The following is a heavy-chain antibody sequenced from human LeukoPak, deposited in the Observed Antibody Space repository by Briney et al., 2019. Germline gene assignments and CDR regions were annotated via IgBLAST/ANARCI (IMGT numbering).Heavy chain of an antibody. CDR3: ARGYGNYGY. J-gene: IGHJ4*02. CDR1: GFTFGSYW. V-gene: IGHV3-7*01. Sequence: PGGSLRLSCTASGFTFGSYWMNWVRQAPGKGLEWVAIIKGDGSDKNYVESVKGRFTISRDNAKNSLYLQMNSLRAEDTAVYYCARGYGNYGYWGQGTLVTVSS. D-gene: IGHD4-11*01. CDR2: IKGDGSDK.